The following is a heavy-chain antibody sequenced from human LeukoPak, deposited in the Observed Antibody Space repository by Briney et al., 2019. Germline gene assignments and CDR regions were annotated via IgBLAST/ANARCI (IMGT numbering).Heavy chain of an antibody. D-gene: IGHD2-2*01. CDR2: IYTSGST. CDR3: ARGMQYQLPHFDY. CDR1: GGSISSGSYY. Sequence: PSETLSLTCTVSGGSISSGSYYWSWIRQPAGKGLEWIGRIYTSGSTNYNPSLKSRVTISVDTSKNQFSLKLSSVTAADTAVYYCARGMQYQLPHFDYWGQGTLVTVSS. V-gene: IGHV4-61*02. J-gene: IGHJ4*02.